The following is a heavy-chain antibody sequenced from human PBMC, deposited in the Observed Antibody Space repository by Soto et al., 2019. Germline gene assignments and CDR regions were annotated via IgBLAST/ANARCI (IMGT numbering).Heavy chain of an antibody. CDR3: VRDPGDYTSSLDS. D-gene: IGHD2-2*02. J-gene: IGHJ4*02. CDR2: IKADGSDK. Sequence: GASLRLSCVASGLSCSDHWMSWVRQAPGKGLEWVADIKADGSDKYYVDSVKGRFIISKDNAKSSLYLQMDSLRVEDTALYYCVRDPGDYTSSLDSWGQGTLVTVSS. CDR1: GLSCSDHW. V-gene: IGHV3-7*01.